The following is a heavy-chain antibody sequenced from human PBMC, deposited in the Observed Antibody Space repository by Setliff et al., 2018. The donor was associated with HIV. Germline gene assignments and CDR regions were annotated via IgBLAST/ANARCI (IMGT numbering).Heavy chain of an antibody. CDR1: GFTLSTYT. V-gene: IGHV3-21*04. J-gene: IGHJ4*02. Sequence: PGGSLRLSCAASGFTLSTYTMNWVRQAPGKGLEWVSSISSSSSYIYYADSVKGRFTISRDNSKNTLYLQMSSLGAEDTAVYYCVRDGYNNWDLDHWGQGTLVTVSS. CDR3: VRDGYNNWDLDH. D-gene: IGHD5-12*01. CDR2: ISSSSSYI.